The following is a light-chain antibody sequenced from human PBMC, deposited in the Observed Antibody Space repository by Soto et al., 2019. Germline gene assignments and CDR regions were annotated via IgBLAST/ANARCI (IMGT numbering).Light chain of an antibody. CDR3: QQYGPSPMYT. CDR2: GAS. J-gene: IGKJ2*01. V-gene: IGKV3-15*01. Sequence: DTVMTQSPATLSVSPGERATVSCTASQSLSSNLAWYQQKPGQAPRLLIIGASERVTGIPARFSGSGSGTEFTLSISSLQSDDFAVYYCQQYGPSPMYTFGQGTNLEIK. CDR1: QSLSSN.